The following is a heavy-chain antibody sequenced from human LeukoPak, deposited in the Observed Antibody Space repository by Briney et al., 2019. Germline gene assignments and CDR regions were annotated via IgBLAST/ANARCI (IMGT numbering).Heavy chain of an antibody. CDR2: ISGSGGST. CDR1: GFTFSSYA. Sequence: PGGPLRLSCAASGFTFSSYAMSWVRQAPGKGLEWVSAISGSGGSTYYADSAKGRFTISRDSAKNTVYLHMNSLRVEDTAVYYCTSFFETNWGQGTLVTVSS. V-gene: IGHV3-23*01. J-gene: IGHJ4*02. CDR3: TSFFETN. D-gene: IGHD2-2*01.